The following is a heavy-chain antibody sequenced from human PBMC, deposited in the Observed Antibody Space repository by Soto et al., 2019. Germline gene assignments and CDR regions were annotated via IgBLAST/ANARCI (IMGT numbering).Heavy chain of an antibody. CDR1: GFPFSTYD. V-gene: IGHV3-23*01. Sequence: VQLLESGGGLVQPGGCLRLSCAASGFPFSTYDMSWVRQAPGKGLEWVSGIGHAGDTYYADSVKGRFTISRDNSNNTLYLQMNSLRAEDAAVYFCARDTAPQVVWGQGTTVTVSS. CDR2: IGHAGDT. CDR3: ARDTAPQVV. J-gene: IGHJ6*02. D-gene: IGHD5-18*01.